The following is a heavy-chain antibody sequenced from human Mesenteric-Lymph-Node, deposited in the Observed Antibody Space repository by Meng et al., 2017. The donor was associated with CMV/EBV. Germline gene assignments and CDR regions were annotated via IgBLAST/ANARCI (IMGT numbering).Heavy chain of an antibody. V-gene: IGHV3-21*01. CDR3: ARDGYYYDSSGPDY. Sequence: GESLKISCAASGFTFSSYSINWVRQAPGKGLEWVSCISSSGSDVYYADSLKGRFTISRDNAKNSLYLQMNSLRAEDTAVYYCARDGYYYDSSGPDYWGQGTLVTVSS. J-gene: IGHJ4*02. D-gene: IGHD3-22*01. CDR1: GFTFSSYS. CDR2: ISSSGSDV.